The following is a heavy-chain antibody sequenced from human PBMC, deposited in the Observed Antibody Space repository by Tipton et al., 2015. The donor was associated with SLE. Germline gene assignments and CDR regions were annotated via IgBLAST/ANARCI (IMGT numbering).Heavy chain of an antibody. CDR3: ARGTCSWAFDI. CDR1: GGSISSSSYY. CDR2: IYYSGST. D-gene: IGHD3-10*02. J-gene: IGHJ3*02. Sequence: TLSLTCTVSGGSISSSSYYWGWIRQPPGKGLEWIGSIYYSGSTYYNPSLKSRVTISVDTSKNQFSLKLSSVTAADTAVYYCARGTCSWAFDIWGQGTMVTVSS. V-gene: IGHV4-39*07.